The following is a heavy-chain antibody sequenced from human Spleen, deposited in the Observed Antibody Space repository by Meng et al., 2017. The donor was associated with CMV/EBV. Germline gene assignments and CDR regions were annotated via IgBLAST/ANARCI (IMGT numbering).Heavy chain of an antibody. Sequence: GESLKISCVGSGFNFSNHWMSWVRQAPGKGLEWVATINNDGSERSFGSSLKGRFTITRDNANNSMYLQKRSLRAEDTAVYYCARERDYSNYGNFDYRGQGTLVTVSS. CDR2: INNDGSER. CDR3: ARERDYSNYGNFDY. D-gene: IGHD4-11*01. J-gene: IGHJ4*02. V-gene: IGHV3-7*01. CDR1: GFNFSNHW.